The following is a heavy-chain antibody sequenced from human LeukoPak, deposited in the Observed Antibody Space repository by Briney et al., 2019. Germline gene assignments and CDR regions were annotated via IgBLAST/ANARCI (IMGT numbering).Heavy chain of an antibody. CDR2: IYYSGSI. Sequence: SQTLSLTCTVSGGSISSGGYYWSWIRQHPGKGLEWIGYIYYSGSIYYTPSLKSRVTISVDTSKNQFSLKLSSVTAADTAVYYCARDRVTTGFRRVSDPGNYYYYGMDVWGQGTTVTVSS. J-gene: IGHJ6*02. V-gene: IGHV4-31*03. D-gene: IGHD4-17*01. CDR3: ARDRVTTGFRRVSDPGNYYYYGMDV. CDR1: GGSISSGGYY.